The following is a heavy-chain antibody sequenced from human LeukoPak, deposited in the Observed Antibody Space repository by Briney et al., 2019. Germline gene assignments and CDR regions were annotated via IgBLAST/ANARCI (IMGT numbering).Heavy chain of an antibody. V-gene: IGHV3-21*01. J-gene: IGHJ6*03. CDR2: ISSSSSYI. Sequence: PGGSLRLSCAASGFTCSSYSMNWVRQAPGKGLEWVSSISSSSSYIYYADSVKGRFTISRDNAKNSLYLQMNSLRAEDTAVYYCARALASIAARREGDYYYYMDVWGKGTTVTVSS. CDR3: ARALASIAARREGDYYYYMDV. CDR1: GFTCSSYS. D-gene: IGHD6-6*01.